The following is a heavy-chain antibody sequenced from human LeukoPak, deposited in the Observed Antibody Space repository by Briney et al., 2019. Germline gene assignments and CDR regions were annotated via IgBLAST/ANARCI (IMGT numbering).Heavy chain of an antibody. Sequence: GGSLRLSCAASGFTVSSNYMSWVRQAPGKGLEWVSVIYSGGSTYYADSVKGRFTISRDNSKNTLYLQMNSLRAEDTAVYYCARDITIFGVLIPLGDWGQGTLVSVSS. CDR1: GFTVSSNY. CDR2: IYSGGST. CDR3: ARDITIFGVLIPLGD. D-gene: IGHD3-3*01. V-gene: IGHV3-66*02. J-gene: IGHJ4*02.